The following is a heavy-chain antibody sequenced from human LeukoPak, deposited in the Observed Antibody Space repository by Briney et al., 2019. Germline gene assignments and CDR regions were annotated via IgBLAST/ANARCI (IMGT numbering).Heavy chain of an antibody. J-gene: IGHJ4*02. D-gene: IGHD6-6*01. V-gene: IGHV3-48*01. CDR1: GFTFSSYW. Sequence: GGSLRLSCAASGFTFSSYWMNWVRQAPGKGLEWVSYISSSGTTVNYADSVKGRFTISRDSAKNSLYLQMNSLRVEDTAVYYCARGGAVRPDYWGQGTLVTVSS. CDR3: ARGGAVRPDY. CDR2: ISSSGTTV.